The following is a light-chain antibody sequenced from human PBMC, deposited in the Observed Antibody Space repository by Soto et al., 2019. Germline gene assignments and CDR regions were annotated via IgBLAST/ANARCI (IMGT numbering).Light chain of an antibody. CDR2: GAS. CDR3: LQHDSYPRT. Sequence: DIQMTQSPSSLFASVGDRVTITCRASLGIRNNLGWYQQRPGEAPKRLIYGASSLQRGVPSRFSGSGSGTEFTLTISSLRPKDSATYYCLQHDSYPRTFGQGTKLEIK. J-gene: IGKJ1*01. CDR1: LGIRNN. V-gene: IGKV1-17*01.